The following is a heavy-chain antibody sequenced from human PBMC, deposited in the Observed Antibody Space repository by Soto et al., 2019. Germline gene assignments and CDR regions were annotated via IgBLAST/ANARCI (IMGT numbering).Heavy chain of an antibody. J-gene: IGHJ6*02. V-gene: IGHV1-69*13. CDR1: GGTFSSYA. Sequence: ASVKVSCKASGGTFSSYAISWVRQAPGQGLEWMGGIIPIFGTANYAQKFQGRVTITADESTSTAYMELSSLRSEDTAVYYCARAPHYYASSGYYYGMDVWGQGTTVTVSS. CDR2: IIPIFGTA. D-gene: IGHD3-22*01. CDR3: ARAPHYYASSGYYYGMDV.